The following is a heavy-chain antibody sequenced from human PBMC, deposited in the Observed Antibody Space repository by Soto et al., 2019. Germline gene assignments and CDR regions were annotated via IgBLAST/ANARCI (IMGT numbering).Heavy chain of an antibody. CDR3: TRVVVFSAFDI. CDR2: IRSKANSYAT. Sequence: PGGSLRLSCAASGFTFSSYAMHWVRQASGKGLEWVGRIRSKANSYATAYAASVKGRFTISRDDSKNTAYLQMNSLKTEDTAVYYCTRVVVFSAFDIWGQGTMVTVSS. CDR1: GFTFSSYA. D-gene: IGHD2-15*01. J-gene: IGHJ3*02. V-gene: IGHV3-73*01.